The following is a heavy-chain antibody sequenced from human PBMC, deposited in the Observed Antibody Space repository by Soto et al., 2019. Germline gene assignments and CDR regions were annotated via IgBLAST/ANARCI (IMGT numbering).Heavy chain of an antibody. CDR3: STRISGYNSAKPWDY. CDR1: GFSFTNAW. Sequence: EVQLVESGGGLIKPGGSLRLSCAASGFSFTNAWMSWVRQAPGKGLEWVGRIKSTTDGGTTDYAAPVKGRFTISRDDSKATPFLQMDSLKTEDTAVYYCSTRISGYNSAKPWDYWGQGTLVTVSS. J-gene: IGHJ4*02. D-gene: IGHD6-19*01. CDR2: IKSTTDGGTT. V-gene: IGHV3-15*01.